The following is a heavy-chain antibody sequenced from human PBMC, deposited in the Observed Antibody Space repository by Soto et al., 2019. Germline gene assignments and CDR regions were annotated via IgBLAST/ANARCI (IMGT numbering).Heavy chain of an antibody. CDR2: IRTSVGDT. Sequence: XGSLRLSCAASGFTFSSYAMNWVRQAPGKGLEWVSTIRTSVGDTYYAASVKGRFTISRDNSKSTVYLHLNSLRAEDTAIYYCAKDPTYDYGYFDYWGQGTLVTVSS. CDR1: GFTFSSYA. D-gene: IGHD4-17*01. CDR3: AKDPTYDYGYFDY. V-gene: IGHV3-23*01. J-gene: IGHJ4*02.